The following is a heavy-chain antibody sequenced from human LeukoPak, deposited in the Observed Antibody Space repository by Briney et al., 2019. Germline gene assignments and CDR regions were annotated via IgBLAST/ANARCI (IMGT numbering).Heavy chain of an antibody. CDR3: ARDHQYSSNYWYFDL. CDR2: INPNSGGT. D-gene: IGHD6-19*01. CDR1: GYTFTGYY. J-gene: IGHJ2*01. V-gene: IGHV1-2*02. Sequence: ASVKVSCKASGYTFTGYYMHWVRQAPGQGLEWMGWINPNSGGTNYAQKFQGRVTMTRDTSISTAYMGLSRLRSDDTAVYYCARDHQYSSNYWYFDLWGRGTLVTVSS.